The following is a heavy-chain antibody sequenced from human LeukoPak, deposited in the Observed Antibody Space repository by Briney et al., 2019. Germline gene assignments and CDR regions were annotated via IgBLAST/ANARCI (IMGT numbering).Heavy chain of an antibody. CDR1: GFTFDDYA. CDR2: ISWNSGSI. J-gene: IGHJ6*03. V-gene: IGHV3-9*01. D-gene: IGHD7-27*01. Sequence: GGSLRLSSAASGFTFDDYAMQWVRQAPGKGLEWVSGISWNSGSIGYADSVKGRFTISRDNAKNSLYLQMNSLRAEDTALYYCAKDSFLRSGETGEVMDVWGKGTTVTVSS. CDR3: AKDSFLRSGETGEVMDV.